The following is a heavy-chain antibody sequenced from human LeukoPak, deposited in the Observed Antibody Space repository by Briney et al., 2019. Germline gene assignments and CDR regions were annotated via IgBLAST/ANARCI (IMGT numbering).Heavy chain of an antibody. CDR2: IYTSGST. J-gene: IGHJ4*02. CDR3: ARDPYYDFWSGYPDFDY. V-gene: IGHV4-61*02. Sequence: SQTLSLTCTVSGGSISSGSYYWSWIRQPAGKGLEWIGRIYTSGSTKYNPSLKSRVTISVDRSKNQFSLKLSSVTAADTAVYYCARDPYYDFWSGYPDFDYWGQGTLVTVSS. D-gene: IGHD3-3*01. CDR1: GGSISSGSYY.